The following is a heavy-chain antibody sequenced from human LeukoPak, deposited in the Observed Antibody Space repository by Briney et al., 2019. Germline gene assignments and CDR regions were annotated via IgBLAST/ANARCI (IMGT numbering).Heavy chain of an antibody. CDR1: GFTFSIYW. CDR3: ARRLLSRHLVMVVPTRFDS. CDR2: IKQDGSEE. V-gene: IGHV3-7*01. Sequence: GGSLRLSCAASGFTFSIYWMSWVRQAPGKGLEWVANIKQDGSEEYYVDSVKGRFTISRDNAKNSLYLQMNSLRAEDTAVYYCARRLLSRHLVMVVPTRFDSWGQGTLVTVSS. J-gene: IGHJ5*01. D-gene: IGHD2-15*01.